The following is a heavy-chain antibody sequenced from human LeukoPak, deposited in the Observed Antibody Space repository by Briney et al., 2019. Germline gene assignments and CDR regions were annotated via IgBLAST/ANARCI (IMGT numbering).Heavy chain of an antibody. D-gene: IGHD3-10*01. V-gene: IGHV7-4-1*02. Sequence: GASVKVSCKASGYTFTSYDINWVRQATGQGLEWMGWINTNTGNPTYAQGFTGRFVFSLDTSVSTAYLQISSLKAEDTAVYYCARTFLRGSGNFGAFDIWGQGTMVTVSS. CDR1: GYTFTSYD. CDR2: INTNTGNP. J-gene: IGHJ3*02. CDR3: ARTFLRGSGNFGAFDI.